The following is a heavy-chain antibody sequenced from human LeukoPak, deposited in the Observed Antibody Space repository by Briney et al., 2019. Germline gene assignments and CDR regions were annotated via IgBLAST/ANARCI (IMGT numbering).Heavy chain of an antibody. CDR1: GGTFSSYA. CDR2: IIPIFGTA. D-gene: IGHD5-18*01. CDR3: ARDQGYSYGFYSPSYYYYYYMDV. J-gene: IGHJ6*03. V-gene: IGHV1-69*05. Sequence: GASVKVSCKASGGTFSSYAISWVRQAPGQGLEWMGGIIPIFGTANYAQKLQGRVTMTTDTSTSTAYMELRSLRSDDTAVYYCARDQGYSYGFYSPSYYYYYYMDVWGKGTTVTISS.